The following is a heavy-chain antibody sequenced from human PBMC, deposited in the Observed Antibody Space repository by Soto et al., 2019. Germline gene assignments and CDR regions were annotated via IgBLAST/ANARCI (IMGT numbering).Heavy chain of an antibody. D-gene: IGHD1-7*01. J-gene: IGHJ6*02. CDR2: IYYSGST. CDR1: GGSISSYY. CDR3: ARDIMGTTYYYYGMDV. Sequence: QVQLQESGPGLVKPSETLSLTCTVSGGSISSYYWSWIRQPPGKGLEWIGYIYYSGSTNYNPSLKSRVTSSVDTSKNQFSLKLSSVTAADTAVYYCARDIMGTTYYYYGMDVWGQGTTVTVSS. V-gene: IGHV4-59*01.